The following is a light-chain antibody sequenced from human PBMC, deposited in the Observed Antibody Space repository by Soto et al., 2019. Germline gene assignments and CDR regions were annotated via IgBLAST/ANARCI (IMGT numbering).Light chain of an antibody. CDR1: TSDVAAYYY. J-gene: IGLJ2*01. V-gene: IGLV2-14*01. Sequence: QSALTQPASVSGSPGQSITISCTGSTSDVAAYYYVSWYQQHPGKAPKLLIYEVSHRPSGVSHRFSGSRSGITASLTISGLQAEDEADYYCSSYAGSNNLHVVFGGGTKVTVL. CDR3: SSYAGSNNLHVV. CDR2: EVS.